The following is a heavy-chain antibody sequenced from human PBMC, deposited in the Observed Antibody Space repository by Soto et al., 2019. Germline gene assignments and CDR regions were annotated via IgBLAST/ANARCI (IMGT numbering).Heavy chain of an antibody. D-gene: IGHD3-16*01. CDR1: VYIFTSYW. V-gene: IGHV5-10-1*01. J-gene: IGHJ4*02. CDR3: ARLPVLSLVAVWGFDY. Sequence: SLNISCKVSVYIFTSYWISWVRQMPGKGLEWMGRIDPTDSYTDYSPSFQGHVTISVDKSINTAYLQWSSLKASDSAMYYCARLPVLSLVAVWGFDYWGLGTLVTVSA. CDR2: IDPTDSYT.